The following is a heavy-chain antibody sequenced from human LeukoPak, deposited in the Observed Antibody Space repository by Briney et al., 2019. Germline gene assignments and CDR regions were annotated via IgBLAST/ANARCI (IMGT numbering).Heavy chain of an antibody. CDR1: GGSFSGYY. D-gene: IGHD3-10*01. CDR2: IQHSGST. Sequence: PSETLSLTWDVYGGSFSGYYWSWVRQPPGEGLGWDGEIQHSGSTNYNPSLKTRVTISLDTSKNQFSLNLSAVTAADPAVYCCARAPLYFFGSGSVYYYGMDVWGKGTTVSVSS. CDR3: ARAPLYFFGSGSVYYYGMDV. J-gene: IGHJ6*04. V-gene: IGHV4-34*01.